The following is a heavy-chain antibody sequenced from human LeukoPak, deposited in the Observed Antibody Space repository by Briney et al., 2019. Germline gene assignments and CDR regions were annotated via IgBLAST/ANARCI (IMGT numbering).Heavy chain of an antibody. D-gene: IGHD5-24*01. V-gene: IGHV4-61*08. CDR3: ARDYGDGYNWEGFDY. CDR1: GGSISSGGYY. Sequence: SETLSLTCTVSGGSISSGGYYWSWIRQHPGKGLEWIGYIYYSGSTNYNPSLKSRVTISVDTSKNQFSLKLSSVTAADTAVYYCARDYGDGYNWEGFDYWGQGTLVTVSS. CDR2: IYYSGST. J-gene: IGHJ4*02.